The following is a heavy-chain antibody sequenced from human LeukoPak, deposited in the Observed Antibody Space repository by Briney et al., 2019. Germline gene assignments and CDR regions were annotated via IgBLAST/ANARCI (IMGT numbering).Heavy chain of an antibody. D-gene: IGHD6-19*01. CDR3: AKDHLAYSSGWYGAFDI. J-gene: IGHJ3*02. Sequence: GGSLRLSCAASGSTFDDYAMHWVRQAPGKGLEWVSGISWNSGSIGYADSVKGRFTISRDNAKNSLYLQMNSLRAEDTALYYCAKDHLAYSSGWYGAFDIWGQGTMVTVSS. V-gene: IGHV3-9*01. CDR1: GSTFDDYA. CDR2: ISWNSGSI.